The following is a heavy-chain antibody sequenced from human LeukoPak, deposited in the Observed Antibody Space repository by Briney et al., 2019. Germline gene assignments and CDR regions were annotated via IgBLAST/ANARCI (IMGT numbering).Heavy chain of an antibody. J-gene: IGHJ3*02. V-gene: IGHV6-1*01. CDR2: TYYSSKWYK. Sequence: SQTLSLTCAISGDSFSSNSAAWNWIRHSPSIGLEWLGRTYYSSKWYKDYAVSVKSRITINPAPSKPQFYLQLNSVTSEDTAVYYCARDRFGELWVPSAEAFDIWGHGTMVTVSS. D-gene: IGHD3-10*01. CDR1: GDSFSSNSAA. CDR3: ARDRFGELWVPSAEAFDI.